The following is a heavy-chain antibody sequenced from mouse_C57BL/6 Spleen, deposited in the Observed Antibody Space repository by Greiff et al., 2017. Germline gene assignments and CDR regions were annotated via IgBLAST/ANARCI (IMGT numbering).Heavy chain of an antibody. CDR1: GFTFSSYG. J-gene: IGHJ4*01. V-gene: IGHV5-6*01. D-gene: IGHD2-4*01. CDR3: ARDDYDVDYAMDY. Sequence: EVQGVESGGDLVKPGGSLKLSCAASGFTFSSYGMSWVRQTPDKRLEWVATISSGGSYTYYPDSVKGRFTISRDNAKNTLYLQMSSLKSEDTAMYYCARDDYDVDYAMDYWGQGTSVTVSS. CDR2: ISSGGSYT.